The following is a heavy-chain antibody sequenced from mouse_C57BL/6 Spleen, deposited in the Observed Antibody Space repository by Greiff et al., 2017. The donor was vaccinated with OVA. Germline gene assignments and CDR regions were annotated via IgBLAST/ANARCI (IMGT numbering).Heavy chain of an antibody. J-gene: IGHJ2*01. Sequence: QVQLQQPGAELVMPGASVKLSCQASGYTFTSYWMHWVKQRPGQGLEWIGEIDPSDSYTNYNQKFNGKSTFTVDKSSSTAYMQLSSLTSEDSAVYYCARSGGSYYFDYWGQGTTLTVSS. V-gene: IGHV1-69*01. D-gene: IGHD1-1*02. CDR3: ARSGGSYYFDY. CDR1: GYTFTSYW. CDR2: IDPSDSYT.